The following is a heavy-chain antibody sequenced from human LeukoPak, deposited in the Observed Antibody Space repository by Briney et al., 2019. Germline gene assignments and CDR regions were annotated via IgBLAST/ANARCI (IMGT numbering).Heavy chain of an antibody. CDR1: GFTFSDYS. CDR2: ISSNSRKI. CDR3: ARGEKSSFDY. J-gene: IGHJ4*02. V-gene: IGHV3-48*04. D-gene: IGHD6-13*01. Sequence: GGSLRLSCVGSGFTFSDYSMNWVRQAPGKGLEWVSYISSNSRKIFYVDSVKGRFTISRDNAKNSLYLQMNSLRVDDTAVYYCARGEKSSFDYWGQGTLVTVSS.